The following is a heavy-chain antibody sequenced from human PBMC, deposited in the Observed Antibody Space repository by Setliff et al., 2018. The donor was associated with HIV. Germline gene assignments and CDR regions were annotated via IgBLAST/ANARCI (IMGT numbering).Heavy chain of an antibody. D-gene: IGHD2-15*01. CDR3: ARHPPYCSGGSCYRGRGYYFDS. V-gene: IGHV4-39*01. CDR2: IYYSGST. CDR1: GGSISSISYY. J-gene: IGHJ4*02. Sequence: PSETLSLTCTVSGGSISSISYYWGWIRQPPGKGLEWIGSIYYSGSTYYNPSLKSRVTISVDTSKNQFSLKLNSVTAADTAMYYCARHPPYCSGGSCYRGRGYYFDSWGQGTLVTVSS.